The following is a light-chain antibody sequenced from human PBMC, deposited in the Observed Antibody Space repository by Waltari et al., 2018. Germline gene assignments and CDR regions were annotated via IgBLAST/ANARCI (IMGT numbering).Light chain of an antibody. CDR2: EAS. Sequence: QCALTQPASVSGSPGQSITISCTGTSSDVGSYNLVSWYQQHPGKAPKRMIYEASKRPSGVSNRFAGSKSGKTASLTISGLQAEDEADYYCSSYAGNCNLVVFGGGTKLTVL. CDR3: SSYAGNCNLVV. V-gene: IGLV2-23*01. J-gene: IGLJ2*01. CDR1: SSDVGSYNL.